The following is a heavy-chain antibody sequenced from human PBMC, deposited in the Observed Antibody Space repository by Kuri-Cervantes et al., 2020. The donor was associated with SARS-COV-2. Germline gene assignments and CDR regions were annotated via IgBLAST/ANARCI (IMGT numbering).Heavy chain of an antibody. CDR3: ARAYYYDFWRGYGAFVY. J-gene: IGHJ4*02. V-gene: IGHV4-39*01. D-gene: IGHD3-3*01. CDR2: IYYSGST. CDR1: GGSISSSSYY. Sequence: SETLSLTCTASGGSISSSSYYWGWIRQPPGQGLEWIGSIYYSGSTYYNPSLNSRVTLYVDTSKNQFSLKLSSVTAADTAVYYCARAYYYDFWRGYGAFVYWGQGTLVTVSS.